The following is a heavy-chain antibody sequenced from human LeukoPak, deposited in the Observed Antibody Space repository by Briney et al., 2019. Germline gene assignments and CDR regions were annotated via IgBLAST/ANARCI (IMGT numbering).Heavy chain of an antibody. Sequence: GGSLRLSCAASGFTFDDYAMHWVRQAPGKGLEWVSGISWNSGSIGYADSVEGRFTISRDNAKNPLYLQMNSLRAEDTALYYCAKDIEGDGYAFDYWGQGTLVTVSS. D-gene: IGHD5-24*01. J-gene: IGHJ4*02. CDR2: ISWNSGSI. CDR3: AKDIEGDGYAFDY. V-gene: IGHV3-9*01. CDR1: GFTFDDYA.